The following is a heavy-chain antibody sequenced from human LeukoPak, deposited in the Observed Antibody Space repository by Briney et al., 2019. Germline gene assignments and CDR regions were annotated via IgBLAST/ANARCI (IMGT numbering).Heavy chain of an antibody. CDR3: ASHIAAAQTHFQH. CDR2: IYYSGST. J-gene: IGHJ1*01. V-gene: IGHV4-39*07. D-gene: IGHD6-13*01. CDR1: GGSISSSSYY. Sequence: PSETLSLTCTVSGGSISSSSYYWGWIRQPPGKGLEWIGSIYYSGSTNYNPSLKSRVTISVDTSKNQFSLKLGSVTAADTAVYYCASHIAAAQTHFQHWGQGTLVTVSS.